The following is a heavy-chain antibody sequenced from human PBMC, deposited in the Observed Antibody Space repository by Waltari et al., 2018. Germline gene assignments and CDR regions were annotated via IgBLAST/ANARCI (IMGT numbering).Heavy chain of an antibody. CDR3: ARHYGNTNDWYFDL. Sequence: QLQLQESGPGLVKPSETLSLTCTVSGGSISSSSYSWGWIRQPPGKGLEWIGSIYYTGSTYFNPSLKSRVTRAVDTYKNQFSLRLSSVTAADTAVYVCARHYGNTNDWYFDLWGRGTLVTVSS. V-gene: IGHV4-39*07. D-gene: IGHD3-16*01. CDR1: GGSISSSSYS. CDR2: IYYTGST. J-gene: IGHJ2*01.